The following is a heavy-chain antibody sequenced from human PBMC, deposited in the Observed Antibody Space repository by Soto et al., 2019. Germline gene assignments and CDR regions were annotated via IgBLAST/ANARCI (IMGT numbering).Heavy chain of an antibody. CDR1: GFIFSTYA. CDR2: ISYDGRNK. D-gene: IGHD3-22*01. J-gene: IGHJ3*02. V-gene: IGHV3-30*04. CDR3: AREYDSSGYGYDAFDI. Sequence: GGSLRLSCAAAGFIFSTYAMHWVSQATGKGLEWVTFISYDGRNKYYADSVKDRFTISRDNSKNTLYLLMNSLRTEDTAVYYCAREYDSSGYGYDAFDIWGQGTMVTV.